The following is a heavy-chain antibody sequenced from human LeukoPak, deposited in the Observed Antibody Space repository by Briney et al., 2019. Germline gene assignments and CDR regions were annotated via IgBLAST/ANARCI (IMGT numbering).Heavy chain of an antibody. J-gene: IGHJ3*02. D-gene: IGHD4-17*01. CDR2: IYYSGST. Sequence: SETLSLTCTVSGGSISSYYWSWIRQPPGKGLEWIGYIYYSGSTNCNPSLKSRVTISVDTSKNQFSLKLSSVTAADTAVYYCALHGDYGAFDIWGQGTMVTVSS. V-gene: IGHV4-59*01. CDR3: ALHGDYGAFDI. CDR1: GGSISSYY.